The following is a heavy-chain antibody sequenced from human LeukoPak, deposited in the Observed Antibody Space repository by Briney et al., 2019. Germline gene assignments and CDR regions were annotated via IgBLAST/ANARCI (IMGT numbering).Heavy chain of an antibody. Sequence: GASVKVSCKASGYSFTSYHMHWVRQAPGQGLEWMGIINPSGGSTSYAQKFQGRVTMTRDMSTSTVYMELSSLRSEDTAVYYCARDFLLTYYYSSGSNYYYYYMDVWGKGTTVTVSS. D-gene: IGHD3-10*01. V-gene: IGHV1-46*01. CDR2: INPSGGST. J-gene: IGHJ6*03. CDR1: GYSFTSYH. CDR3: ARDFLLTYYYSSGSNYYYYYMDV.